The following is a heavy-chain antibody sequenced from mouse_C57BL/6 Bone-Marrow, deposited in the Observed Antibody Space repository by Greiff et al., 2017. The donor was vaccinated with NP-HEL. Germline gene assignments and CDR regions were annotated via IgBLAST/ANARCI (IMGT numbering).Heavy chain of an antibody. CDR2: IDPSDSYT. D-gene: IGHD1-1*01. CDR1: GYTFTSYW. J-gene: IGHJ2*01. V-gene: IGHV1-69*01. Sequence: VQLQQPGAELVMPGASVKLSCKASGYTFTSYWMHWVKQRPGQGLEWIGEIDPSDSYTNYNQKFKGKSTLTVDNSSSTAYMQISSLTSEDSAVYYCARDDTTVVGDYWGQGTTLTVSS. CDR3: ARDDTTVVGDY.